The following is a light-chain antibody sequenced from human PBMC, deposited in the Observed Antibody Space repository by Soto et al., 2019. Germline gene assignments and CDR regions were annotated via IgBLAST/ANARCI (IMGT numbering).Light chain of an antibody. J-gene: IGKJ1*01. CDR1: QSVSGW. CDR3: QQYNNYPRT. CDR2: KAS. Sequence: DIQMTQPPSTLSASVGDTVTVTCRASQSVSGWLAWYQQKPGKAPKLLIYKASTLQSGVPSRFSGSGSGTEFTLTISSLQPDDFATYYCQQYNNYPRTFGQGTKVDIK. V-gene: IGKV1-5*03.